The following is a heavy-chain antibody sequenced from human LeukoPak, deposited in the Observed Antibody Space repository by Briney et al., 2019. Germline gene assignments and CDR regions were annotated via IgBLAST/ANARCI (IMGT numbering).Heavy chain of an antibody. CDR3: ARARSSGWPDY. V-gene: IGHV4-59*01. J-gene: IGHJ4*02. D-gene: IGHD6-19*01. CDR1: GGSISSYY. CDR2: IYYSGST. Sequence: KTSETLSLTCTVSGGSISSYYWSWIRQPPGKGLEWIGYIYYSGSTNYNPFLKSRVTISVDTSKNQFSLKLSSVTAADTAVYYCARARSSGWPDYWGQGTLVTVSS.